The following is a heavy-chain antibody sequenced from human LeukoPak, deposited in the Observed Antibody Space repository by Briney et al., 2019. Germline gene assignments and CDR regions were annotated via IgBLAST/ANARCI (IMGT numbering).Heavy chain of an antibody. Sequence: SETLSLTCTVSGGSISSYYWSWTRQPPGKGLEWIGYIYYSGSTNYNPSLKSRVTISVDTSKNQFSLKLSSVTAADTAVYYCARARVSCGYRTLDYWGQGTLVTVSS. CDR2: IYYSGST. D-gene: IGHD5-18*01. CDR3: ARARVSCGYRTLDY. V-gene: IGHV4-59*01. CDR1: GGSISSYY. J-gene: IGHJ4*02.